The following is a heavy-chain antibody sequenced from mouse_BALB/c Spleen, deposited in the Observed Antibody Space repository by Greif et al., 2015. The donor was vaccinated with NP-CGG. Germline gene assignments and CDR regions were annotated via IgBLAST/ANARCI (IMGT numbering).Heavy chain of an antibody. CDR3: TRPPYYYGSSYAFAY. J-gene: IGHJ3*01. D-gene: IGHD1-1*01. CDR1: GYTFTSYW. V-gene: IGHV1-5*01. Sequence: VQLQQSGTVLARPGASVKMSCKASGYTFTSYWMHWVKQRPGQGLEWIGAIYPGNSDTSYNQKFKGKAKLTAVTSTSTAYMELSSLTNEDSAVYYCTRPPYYYGSSYAFAYWGQGTLATVSA. CDR2: IYPGNSDT.